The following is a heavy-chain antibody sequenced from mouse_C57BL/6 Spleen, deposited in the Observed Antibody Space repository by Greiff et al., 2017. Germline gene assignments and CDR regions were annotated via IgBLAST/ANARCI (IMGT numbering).Heavy chain of an antibody. V-gene: IGHV14-3*01. D-gene: IGHD1-1*01. CDR1: GFNIKNTY. Sequence: EVKLVESVAELVRPGASVKLSCTASGFNIKNTYMHWVKQRPEQGLEWIGRIDPANGNTKYAPKFQGKAPITADTSSNTAYLQLSSLTSEDTAIYYCARSDYYGTSGAMDYWGQGTSVTVSS. CDR2: IDPANGNT. CDR3: ARSDYYGTSGAMDY. J-gene: IGHJ4*01.